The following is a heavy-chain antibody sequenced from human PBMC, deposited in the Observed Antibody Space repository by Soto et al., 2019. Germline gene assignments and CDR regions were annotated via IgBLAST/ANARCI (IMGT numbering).Heavy chain of an antibody. CDR2: IKSRTDGGTI. Sequence: EVQLVESGGGLVKPGGSLRVSCAASGFTFREAWMNWVRQAPGKGLEWVGRIKSRTDGGTIEYATPVKGRFIISRDDSKNTLYLQMDSLKTDDAAVYYCWGSAYWGQGTLVTVSS. J-gene: IGHJ4*02. D-gene: IGHD3-16*01. CDR1: GFTFREAW. V-gene: IGHV3-15*07. CDR3: WGSAY.